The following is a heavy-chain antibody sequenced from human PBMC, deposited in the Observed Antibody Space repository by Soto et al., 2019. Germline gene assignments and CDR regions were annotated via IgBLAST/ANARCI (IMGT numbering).Heavy chain of an antibody. Sequence: QVQLVQSGAEVRKPGASVKVSCQASENTSINYFKHWLRQAPGQGHEWVGIINSRGGSTSYARKFRDRVTITREAATSTFYLELNSLTYEDTAVYFCARDSDDYSPIHWGRGVLVTVSS. CDR2: INSRGGST. V-gene: IGHV1-46*01. D-gene: IGHD5-12*01. CDR1: ENTSINYF. J-gene: IGHJ4*02. CDR3: ARDSDDYSPIH.